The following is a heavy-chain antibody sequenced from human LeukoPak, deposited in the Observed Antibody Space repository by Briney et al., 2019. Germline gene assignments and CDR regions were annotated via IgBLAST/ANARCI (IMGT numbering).Heavy chain of an antibody. CDR2: INSGGTVT. D-gene: IGHD5-24*01. Sequence: GGSLRLSCAASGFTFSDFWMHWVRQAPGKGLVWVSRINSGGTVTNYADSVKGRLTISRDNAKNTLYLQMNSLRVEDTAVYYCASGSRDGYNYRFDYWGQGTLVTVSS. J-gene: IGHJ4*02. CDR3: ASGSRDGYNYRFDY. V-gene: IGHV3-74*01. CDR1: GFTFSDFW.